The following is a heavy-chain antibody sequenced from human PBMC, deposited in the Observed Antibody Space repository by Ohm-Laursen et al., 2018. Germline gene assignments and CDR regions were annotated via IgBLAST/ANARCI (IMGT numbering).Heavy chain of an antibody. CDR2: ISGSGGST. V-gene: IGHV3-23*01. CDR3: AKRKQGAFDY. CDR1: GFIFSSYA. J-gene: IGHJ4*02. Sequence: SLRLSCTASGFIFSSYAMSWVRQAPGKGLEWVSAISGSGGSTYYADSVKGRFTISRDNSKNTLYLQMNSLRAEDTAVYYCAKRKQGAFDYWGQGTLVTVSS. D-gene: IGHD1-14*01.